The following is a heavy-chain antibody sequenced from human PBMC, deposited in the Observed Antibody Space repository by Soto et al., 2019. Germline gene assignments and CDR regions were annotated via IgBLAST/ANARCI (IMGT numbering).Heavy chain of an antibody. V-gene: IGHV1-24*01. J-gene: IGHJ4*02. Sequence: ASVKVSCKVSGYTLTELSMHWVRQAPGKGLEWMAGFDPEDGKTIYAQKFQGRVTMTTDTSTDTAYMELRSLRSEDTAVYYCARARPGIAEGGIHRYWGQGTLVTISS. CDR2: FDPEDGKT. D-gene: IGHD6-13*01. CDR3: ARARPGIAEGGIHRY. CDR1: GYTLTELS.